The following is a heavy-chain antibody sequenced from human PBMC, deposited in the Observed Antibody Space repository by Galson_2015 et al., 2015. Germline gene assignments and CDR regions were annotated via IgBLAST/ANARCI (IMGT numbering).Heavy chain of an antibody. J-gene: IGHJ4*02. CDR2: IYYSGST. D-gene: IGHD3-10*01. CDR3: ARATAYGSGSYYNGHYFDY. Sequence: TLSLTCTVSGGSISSGGYYWSWIRQHPGKGLEWIGYIYYSGSTYYNPSLKSRVTISVDTSKNQFSLKLSSVTAADTAVYYCARATAYGSGSYYNGHYFDYWGQGTLVTVSS. V-gene: IGHV4-31*03. CDR1: GGSISSGGYY.